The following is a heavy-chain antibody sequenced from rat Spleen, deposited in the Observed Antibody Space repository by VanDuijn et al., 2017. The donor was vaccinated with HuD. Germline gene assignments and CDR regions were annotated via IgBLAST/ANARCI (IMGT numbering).Heavy chain of an antibody. CDR2: INKDSRTI. Sequence: EVKLVESGGGLVQPGRSLKLSCAASGFNFNDYWMGWVRQAPGKGLEWIGEINKDSRTINYTPSLKDKFTISRDNAQSTLYLQMSKLGPDDTAIYYCARERLGVNYWGQGVMVTVSS. CDR3: ARERLGVNY. V-gene: IGHV4-2*01. J-gene: IGHJ2*01. D-gene: IGHD4-5*01. CDR1: GFNFNDYW.